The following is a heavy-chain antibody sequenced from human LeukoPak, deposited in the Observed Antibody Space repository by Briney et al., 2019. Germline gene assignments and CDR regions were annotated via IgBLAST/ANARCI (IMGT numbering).Heavy chain of an antibody. J-gene: IGHJ4*02. CDR1: GFTVTSNC. V-gene: IGHV3-53*01. D-gene: IGHD2-15*01. CDR3: VIDLGDYNDF. Sequence: GGSLRLSCAASGFTVTSNCMRWVRQAPGKGLEWASVIYSDGDTYYSASVKGRFTISRDNSKNTLYLQMSSLRADDTAVYYCVIDLGDYNDFWGQGTLVSVSS. CDR2: IYSDGDT.